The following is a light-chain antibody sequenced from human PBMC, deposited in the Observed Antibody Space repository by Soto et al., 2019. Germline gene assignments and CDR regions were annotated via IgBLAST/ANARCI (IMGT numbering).Light chain of an antibody. Sequence: PGERVTLSCRATRSVSSYLAWYQQKPGQAPRLLIYGASNRATGIPDRFSGSGSGTDFTLTISRLEPEDFAVYYCQQYGSSGTFGQGTKVDIK. CDR1: RSVSSY. J-gene: IGKJ1*01. CDR3: QQYGSSGT. V-gene: IGKV3-20*01. CDR2: GAS.